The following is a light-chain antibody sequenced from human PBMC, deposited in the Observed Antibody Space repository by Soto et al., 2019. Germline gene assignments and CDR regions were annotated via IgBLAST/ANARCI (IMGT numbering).Light chain of an antibody. J-gene: IGKJ1*01. CDR1: QSVSSN. CDR2: GAS. Sequence: EIVMTQSPATLSVSPGERATLSCRASQSVSSNLAWYQQKPGQAPRLLIYGASTRATGIPARFSGSGSRTEFTLTISRLQSEDFAVYDCQQYNNWTTWTFGQGTKVEIK. CDR3: QQYNNWTTWT. V-gene: IGKV3-15*01.